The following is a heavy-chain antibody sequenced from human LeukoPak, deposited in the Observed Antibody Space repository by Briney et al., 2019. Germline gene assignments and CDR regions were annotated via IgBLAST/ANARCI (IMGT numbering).Heavy chain of an antibody. Sequence: GGSLRLSCAVSGMSISKSGMSWVRQTRGKGLEWVSAISSGGSTNYADSVKGRFTISRDNSKNTLYLQMNSLRAEDTAVYYCAKETRTYYYDSSGYFDYWGQGTLVTVSS. CDR1: GMSISKSG. CDR3: AKETRTYYYDSSGYFDY. D-gene: IGHD3-22*01. J-gene: IGHJ4*02. V-gene: IGHV3-23*01. CDR2: ISSGGST.